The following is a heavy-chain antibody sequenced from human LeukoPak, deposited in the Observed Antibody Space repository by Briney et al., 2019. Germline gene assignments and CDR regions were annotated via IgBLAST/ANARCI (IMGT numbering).Heavy chain of an antibody. Sequence: ASVKVSCKASGYTFTSYGISWVRQAPGQGLEWMGWISAYNGNTNYAQKLQGRVTMTTDTSTSTAYMELRSLRSDDTAVYYCARAPTLLWSGELLSALTPKYYFDYWGQGTLVTVSS. V-gene: IGHV1-18*01. CDR2: ISAYNGNT. D-gene: IGHD3-10*01. CDR1: GYTFTSYG. J-gene: IGHJ4*02. CDR3: ARAPTLLWSGELLSALTPKYYFDY.